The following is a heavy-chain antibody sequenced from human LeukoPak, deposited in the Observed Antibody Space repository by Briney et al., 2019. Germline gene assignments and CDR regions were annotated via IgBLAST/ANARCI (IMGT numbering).Heavy chain of an antibody. Sequence: GGSLRLSCVASGFILSTSEMNWVRQAPGKGLEWVSFIASDSTIYYADSVRGRFTLSRDNAKNSLYLQMNSLKTEDTAVYYCTTDDYGVPWGGFYFDYWGQGTLVTVSS. D-gene: IGHD4-17*01. CDR3: TTDDYGVPWGGFYFDY. J-gene: IGHJ4*02. CDR2: IASDSTI. CDR1: GFILSTSE. V-gene: IGHV3-48*03.